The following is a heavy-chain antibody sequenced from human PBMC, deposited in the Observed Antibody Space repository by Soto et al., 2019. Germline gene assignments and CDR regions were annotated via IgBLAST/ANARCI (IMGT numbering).Heavy chain of an antibody. CDR3: VRVSILVSGSGRGAFFDS. V-gene: IGHV3-7*03. Sequence: EVQLVESGGGLVKPGGSLRLSCAASGFTFSHYWMIWVRQVPGKGLAWVSNIKEDGSEKYYVASVKGRFTISRDKAKNSVHLQMNSMRDEDTAVYYWVRVSILVSGSGRGAFFDSWGQGTPVTVS. CDR2: IKEDGSEK. D-gene: IGHD6-19*01. J-gene: IGHJ4*02. CDR1: GFTFSHYW.